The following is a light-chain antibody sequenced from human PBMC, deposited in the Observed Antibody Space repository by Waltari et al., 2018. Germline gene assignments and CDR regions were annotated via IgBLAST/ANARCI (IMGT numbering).Light chain of an antibody. CDR1: SSNIGPIT. Sequence: QSVLTQPPSASGAPGQRVTSSCSGSSSNIGPITLNWYQHLPGTAPKLLIYNNNQGPSGVPDRFSGSKSGTSASLAISGLQSEDEADYYCAAWDGRLDAWVFGGGTKLTVL. CDR3: AAWDGRLDAWV. V-gene: IGLV1-44*01. CDR2: NNN. J-gene: IGLJ3*02.